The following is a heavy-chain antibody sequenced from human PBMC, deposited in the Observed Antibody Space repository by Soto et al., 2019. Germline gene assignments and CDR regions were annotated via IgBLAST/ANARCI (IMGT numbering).Heavy chain of an antibody. CDR1: GYTFTSYY. CDR3: ARAVVDSTLTYYYYGMDV. J-gene: IGHJ6*02. D-gene: IGHD2-15*01. V-gene: IGHV1-46*01. Sequence: QVQLVKSGAEVKKPGASVKVSCKASGYTFTSYYMHWVRQAPGQGLEWMGIINPSGGSTSYAQKFQGRFTITRDTSTSTVYMELSSLRSEDTAVYYSARAVVDSTLTYYYYGMDVWGQGTTVTVSS. CDR2: INPSGGST.